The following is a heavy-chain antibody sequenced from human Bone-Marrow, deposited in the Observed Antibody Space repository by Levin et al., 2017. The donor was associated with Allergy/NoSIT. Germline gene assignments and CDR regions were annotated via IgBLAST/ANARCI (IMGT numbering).Heavy chain of an antibody. CDR1: GYTFTGYH. J-gene: IGHJ4*02. Sequence: GESLKISCKASGYTFTGYHHHWVRQGPGQGLEWMVWNNPKSGDTNYARPFEGRVPMPRDTSINTAYMELNRLRSDDAAIYYCDRDYDILTAYWNYCESWGQGAQVTVSS. D-gene: IGHD3-9*01. CDR2: NNPKSGDT. CDR3: DRDYDILTAYWNYCES. V-gene: IGHV1-2*02.